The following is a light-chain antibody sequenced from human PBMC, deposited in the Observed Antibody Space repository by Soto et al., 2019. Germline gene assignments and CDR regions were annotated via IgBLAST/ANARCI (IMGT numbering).Light chain of an antibody. J-gene: IGKJ3*01. Sequence: EIVMTQSPATLFVSPGERATLSCRASQTVSDDLAWYQQKPGQAPRLLIYGASTRATDIPARFSGGGSGTEFTLTISSLQSEDSAIYDCQQYHYWPPITFGPGTKVNI. CDR1: QTVSDD. V-gene: IGKV3-15*01. CDR3: QQYHYWPPIT. CDR2: GAS.